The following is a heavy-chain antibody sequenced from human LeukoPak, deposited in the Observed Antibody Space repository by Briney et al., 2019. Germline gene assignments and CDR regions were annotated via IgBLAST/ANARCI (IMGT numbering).Heavy chain of an antibody. CDR3: ARDSVEWYIFDY. V-gene: IGHV3-74*01. J-gene: IGHJ4*02. Sequence: QTGGSLRLSCAASGFTFSGYWMHWVRQAPGKGPVWVARTNRDGSSTAYADSVKGRFTISKDNAKNTLYLLMNSLRAEDTAVYYCARDSVEWYIFDYWGRGTLVTVSS. CDR2: TNRDGSST. CDR1: GFTFSGYW. D-gene: IGHD3-3*01.